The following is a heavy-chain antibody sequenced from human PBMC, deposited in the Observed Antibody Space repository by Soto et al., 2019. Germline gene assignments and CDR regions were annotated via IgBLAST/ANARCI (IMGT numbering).Heavy chain of an antibody. CDR2: IYYSGST. CDR3: ASGYYYDSSGYLPFDY. V-gene: IGHV4-39*01. CDR1: GGSISSSSYY. Sequence: SETLSLTCTVSGGSISSSSYYWGWIRQPPGKGLEWIGSIYYSGSTYYNPSLKSRVTISVDTSKNQFSLKLSSVTAADTAVYYCASGYYYDSSGYLPFDYWGQGTLVTVSS. D-gene: IGHD3-22*01. J-gene: IGHJ4*02.